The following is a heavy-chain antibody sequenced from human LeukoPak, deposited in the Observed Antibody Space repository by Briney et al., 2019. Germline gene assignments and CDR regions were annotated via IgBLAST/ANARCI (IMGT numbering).Heavy chain of an antibody. V-gene: IGHV3-21*01. D-gene: IGHD3-22*01. CDR3: ARYDGSGSDAFDI. Sequence: GGSLRLSCVASGFTFSTYTMNWVRQAPGKGLEWVSSISSSSSYIFYADSVKGRFTISRDNAKNSLYPQMNSLRAEDTAEYYCARYDGSGSDAFDIWGQGTMVTVSS. J-gene: IGHJ3*02. CDR1: GFTFSTYT. CDR2: ISSSSSYI.